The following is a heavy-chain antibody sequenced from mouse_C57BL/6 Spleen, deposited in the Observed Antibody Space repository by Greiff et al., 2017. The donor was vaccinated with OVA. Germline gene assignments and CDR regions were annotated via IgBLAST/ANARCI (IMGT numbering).Heavy chain of an antibody. Sequence: EVKLQESGAELVRPGASVKLSCTASGFNIKDYYMHWVKQRPEQGLEWIGRIDPEDGDTAYAPKFQGKSTMTADKSSNTAYRQLSSLTSEYTAVYYFTTPSNFEGDYAMDYWGQGTSVTVSS. V-gene: IGHV14-1*01. CDR1: GFNIKDYY. D-gene: IGHD2-5*01. CDR2: IDPEDGDT. CDR3: TTPSNFEGDYAMDY. J-gene: IGHJ4*01.